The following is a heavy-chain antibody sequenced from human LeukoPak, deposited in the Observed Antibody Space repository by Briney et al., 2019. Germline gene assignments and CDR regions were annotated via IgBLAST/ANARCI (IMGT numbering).Heavy chain of an antibody. Sequence: GGSLRLSCAASGFTFSSYAMSWVRQAPGKGLEWVSAISGSGGSTYHADSVKGRFTISRDNAKNSLYLQMNSLRAEDTAVYYCARGGITMIVVVTGDYWGQGTLVTVSS. CDR3: ARGGITMIVVVTGDY. CDR1: GFTFSSYA. D-gene: IGHD3-22*01. J-gene: IGHJ4*02. CDR2: ISGSGGST. V-gene: IGHV3-23*01.